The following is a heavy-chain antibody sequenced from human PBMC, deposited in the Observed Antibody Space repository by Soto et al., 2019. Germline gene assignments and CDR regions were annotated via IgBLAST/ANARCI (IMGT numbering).Heavy chain of an antibody. V-gene: IGHV1-18*01. CDR2: ISAYNGNT. CDR1: GYTFTSYG. CDR3: ARGDSSSWSTSLDDAFDI. Sequence: ASVKVSCKASGYTFTSYGISWVRQAPGQGLEWMGWISAYNGNTNYAQKLQGRVTMTTDTSTSTAYMELRSLRSDDTAVYYCARGDSSSWSTSLDDAFDIWGQGTMVTVSS. D-gene: IGHD6-13*01. J-gene: IGHJ3*02.